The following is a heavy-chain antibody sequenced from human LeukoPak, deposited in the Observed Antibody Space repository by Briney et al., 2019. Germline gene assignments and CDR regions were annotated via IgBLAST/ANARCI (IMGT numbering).Heavy chain of an antibody. Sequence: GGSLRLSCSASGFTVSNNYMSWVRQAPGKGLEWVSIIYSGGGTNYADSVKGRFTISRNNSKNTLYLQMSSLRPDDTAVYYCARRLQQQLGWFDPWGQGTLVTVSS. J-gene: IGHJ5*02. CDR1: GFTVSNNY. CDR3: ARRLQQQLGWFDP. V-gene: IGHV3-53*04. D-gene: IGHD6-13*01. CDR2: IYSGGGT.